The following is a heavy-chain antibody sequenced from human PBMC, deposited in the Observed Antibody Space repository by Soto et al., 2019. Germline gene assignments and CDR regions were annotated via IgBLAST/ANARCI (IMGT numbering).Heavy chain of an antibody. CDR3: ARDYYGMDV. CDR1: GGSITSGGYS. J-gene: IGHJ6*02. CDR2: TYQSGSA. V-gene: IGHV4-30-2*06. Sequence: KPSETLSLTCTVSGGSITSGGYSWTWIRQSPGKGLEWIGYTYQSGSAYYNPSLKSRVTISVDRSKNQFSLNLTSVTAADTAVYYCARDYYGMDVWGQGTKVTVYS.